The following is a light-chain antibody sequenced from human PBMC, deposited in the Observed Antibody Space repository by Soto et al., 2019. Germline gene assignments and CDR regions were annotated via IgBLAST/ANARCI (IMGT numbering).Light chain of an antibody. CDR2: DVR. J-gene: IGLJ1*01. V-gene: IGLV2-14*01. CDR1: SSDVGGYNY. Sequence: QSVLTQPASVSASPGQSITISCTGTSSDVGGYNYVSWYQQHPGKAPKLMIYDVRNRPSGVSDRFSGSKSGNTASLTISGLQAEDEAEYYCGSYTSSSTHVFGTGTKVTVL. CDR3: GSYTSSSTHV.